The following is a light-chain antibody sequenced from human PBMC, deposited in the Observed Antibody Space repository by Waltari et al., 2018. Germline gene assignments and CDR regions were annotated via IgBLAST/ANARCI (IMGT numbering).Light chain of an antibody. CDR3: QSYDSGLNGLF. CDR2: DDS. J-gene: IGLJ2*01. CDR1: RSNIGSPYN. V-gene: IGLV1-40*01. Sequence: QSVLPQPPSVSGAPGQRVTISCTGSRSNIGSPYNVHWYQQVPGRAPKLLIYDDSHRPSGVPDRFSGSKSGTSASLAITGLQAEDEAEYFCQSYDSGLNGLFFGGGTKVTVL.